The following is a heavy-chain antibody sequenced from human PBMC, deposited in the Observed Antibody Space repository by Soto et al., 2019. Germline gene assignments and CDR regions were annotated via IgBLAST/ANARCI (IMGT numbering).Heavy chain of an antibody. CDR1: GGSISSSTYY. CDR2: IYYSGSA. D-gene: IGHD4-17*01. V-gene: IGHV4-39*01. Sequence: QLQLQESGPGLVKPSETLSLTCTVSGGSISSSTYYWGWIRQPPGKGLEWIGMIYYSGSASYNPSLKSRVTISIDTSKNQFSLRLSSVTAADTAVYYCARHGVDYGDDASYYYYGMDVWGRGTKVTVSS. CDR3: ARHGVDYGDDASYYYYGMDV. J-gene: IGHJ6*02.